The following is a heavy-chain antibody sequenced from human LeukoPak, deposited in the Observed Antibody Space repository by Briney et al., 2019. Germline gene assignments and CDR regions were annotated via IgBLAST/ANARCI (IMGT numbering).Heavy chain of an antibody. V-gene: IGHV3-53*01. D-gene: IGHD6-13*01. J-gene: IGHJ2*01. CDR1: GFTVSSNY. CDR3: ARDGRYSSSWLPAEWYFDL. Sequence: GGSLRLSCAASGFTVSSNYMSWVRQAPGKGLEWVSVIYSGGSTYYADSVKGRFTISRDNSKNTLCLQMNSLRAEDTAVYYCARDGRYSSSWLPAEWYFDLWGRGTLVTVSS. CDR2: IYSGGST.